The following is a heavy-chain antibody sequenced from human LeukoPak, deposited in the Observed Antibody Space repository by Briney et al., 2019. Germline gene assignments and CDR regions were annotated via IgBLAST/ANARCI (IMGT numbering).Heavy chain of an antibody. D-gene: IGHD3-3*01. CDR3: ARESGTYYDFWSGYQRDYYYYGMDV. J-gene: IGHJ6*02. Sequence: SETLSLTCTVSGGSISSYYWSWIRQAAGKGLEWIGRIYTSGSTNYNPSLKSRVTMSVDTSKNQFSLKLSSVTAADTAVYYCARESGTYYDFWSGYQRDYYYYGMDVWGQGTTVTVSS. CDR1: GGSISSYY. CDR2: IYTSGST. V-gene: IGHV4-4*07.